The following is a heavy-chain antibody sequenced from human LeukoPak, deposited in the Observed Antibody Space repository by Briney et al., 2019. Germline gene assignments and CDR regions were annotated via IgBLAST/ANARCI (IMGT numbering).Heavy chain of an antibody. CDR1: GFTFSNYE. CDR3: AKDRSKGSYGDEFDF. CDR2: ISDSGSFI. J-gene: IGHJ4*02. V-gene: IGHV3-48*03. Sequence: GGSLRLSCATSGFTFSNYEMTWVRQAPGKGLEWISYISDSGSFIDYADSVKGRFTISRDNAKSSLYLQMNSLRVDDTAVYYCAKDRSKGSYGDEFDFWGQGTLVTVSS. D-gene: IGHD1-26*01.